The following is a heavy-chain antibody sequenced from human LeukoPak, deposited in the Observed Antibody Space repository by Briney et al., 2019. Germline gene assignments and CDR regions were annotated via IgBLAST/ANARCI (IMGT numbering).Heavy chain of an antibody. Sequence: PGGSLRLSCAASGFPFSSYAMSWVRQAPGKGLEWGSAIRGSGGSTYYADSVKGRFTISRDNSKNTLYLQMNSLRAEDTAVYYCAKDLQDFDLLGAFDIWGQGTMVTVSS. CDR1: GFPFSSYA. CDR3: AKDLQDFDLLGAFDI. V-gene: IGHV3-23*01. D-gene: IGHD3-9*01. J-gene: IGHJ3*02. CDR2: IRGSGGST.